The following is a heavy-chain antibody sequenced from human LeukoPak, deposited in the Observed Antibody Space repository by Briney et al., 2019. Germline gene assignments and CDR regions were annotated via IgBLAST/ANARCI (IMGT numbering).Heavy chain of an antibody. V-gene: IGHV6-1*01. CDR1: GDSVSSNSAA. J-gene: IGHJ5*02. CDR3: ARDRYCSSTSCETWFDP. D-gene: IGHD2-2*01. Sequence: SQTLSLTCALSGDSVSSNSAAWNWIRQSPSRGLEWLGRTYYRSKWYNDYAVSVKSRITINPDTSKNQFSLQLNSVTPEDTAVYYCARDRYCSSTSCETWFDPWGQGTLVTVSS. CDR2: TYYRSKWYN.